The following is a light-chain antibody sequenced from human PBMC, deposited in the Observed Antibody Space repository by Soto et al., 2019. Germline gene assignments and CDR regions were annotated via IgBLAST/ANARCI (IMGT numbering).Light chain of an antibody. Sequence: DIQMTQSPSTLAASVGDAGTITCRASQSFSPYLAWYQQKPGQAPRLLIYDASNLESGVPSRFSGSGSGTEFTLTISSLQPDDFATYYCQQYNAYRTFGQGTKVDIK. CDR3: QQYNAYRT. J-gene: IGKJ1*01. CDR1: QSFSPY. CDR2: DAS. V-gene: IGKV1-5*01.